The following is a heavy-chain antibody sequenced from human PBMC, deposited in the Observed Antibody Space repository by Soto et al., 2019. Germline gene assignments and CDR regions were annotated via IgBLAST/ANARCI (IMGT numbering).Heavy chain of an antibody. J-gene: IGHJ6*02. CDR1: GGTFSSYS. CDR2: IIPIFPTA. Sequence: QVQLVQSGAELKKPGSSVRVSCQASGGTFSSYSVNWVRQAPGQGLEWMGGIIPIFPTADHAQRFQDRVTITADKSTNTAYMELNSLRSDDTAVYYCAIRTSFFGVVAMGGLDVWGQGTTVTVSS. CDR3: AIRTSFFGVVAMGGLDV. D-gene: IGHD3-3*01. V-gene: IGHV1-69*14.